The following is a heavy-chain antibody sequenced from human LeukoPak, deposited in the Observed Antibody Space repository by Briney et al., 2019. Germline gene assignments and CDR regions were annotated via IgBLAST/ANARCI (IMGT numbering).Heavy chain of an antibody. D-gene: IGHD3-3*01. CDR2: MNPNSGNT. CDR1: GYTFTSYD. J-gene: IGHJ4*02. V-gene: IGHV1-8*01. CDR3: ARVVYDFWSGLKYYFDY. Sequence: ASVKVSCKASGYTFTSYDINWVRQATGQGLEWVGWMNPNSGNTGYAQKFQGRVTMTRNTSISTAYMELSSLRSEDTAVYYCARVVYDFWSGLKYYFDYWGQGTLVTVSS.